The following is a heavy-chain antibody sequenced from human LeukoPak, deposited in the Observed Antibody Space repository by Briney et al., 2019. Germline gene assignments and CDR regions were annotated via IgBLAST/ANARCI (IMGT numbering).Heavy chain of an antibody. CDR1: GGSLSGYS. Sequence: SETLSLTCAVYGGSLSGYSWSWIHQPPGKGLEWIGEINHSGSTNYNPSLKSRVTMSVDTSKNHFSLNLTSVTAADTAIFYCARSIAAPGTPFDYWGQGTLVTVSS. CDR3: ARSIAAPGTPFDY. V-gene: IGHV4-34*01. CDR2: INHSGST. D-gene: IGHD6-13*01. J-gene: IGHJ4*02.